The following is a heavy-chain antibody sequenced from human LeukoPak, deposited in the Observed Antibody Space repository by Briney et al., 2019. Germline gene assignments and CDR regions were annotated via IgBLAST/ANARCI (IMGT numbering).Heavy chain of an antibody. Sequence: PGGSLRLSCAASGFXFSSYWMSWVRQAPGKGLEWVANIKQDGSEKYYVDSVKGRFTISRDNAKNSLYLQMNSLRAEDTAVYYCARGEYYYDGGYWGQGTLVTVSS. D-gene: IGHD3-22*01. CDR1: GFXFSSYW. V-gene: IGHV3-7*04. J-gene: IGHJ4*02. CDR3: ARGEYYYDGGY. CDR2: IKQDGSEK.